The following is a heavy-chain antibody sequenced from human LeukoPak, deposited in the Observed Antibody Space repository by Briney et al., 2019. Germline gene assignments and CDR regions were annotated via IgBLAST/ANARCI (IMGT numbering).Heavy chain of an antibody. Sequence: ASVKVSCKTSGYTFTSYGISWVRQAPGQGLEWMGWISAYNGNTKYAQKLQGRVTMTTDTSTSTAYMEPRSLRSDDTAVYYCARARRGVEMATIFDFWGQGTLVTVSS. V-gene: IGHV1-18*01. J-gene: IGHJ4*02. CDR1: GYTFTSYG. D-gene: IGHD5-24*01. CDR3: ARARRGVEMATIFDF. CDR2: ISAYNGNT.